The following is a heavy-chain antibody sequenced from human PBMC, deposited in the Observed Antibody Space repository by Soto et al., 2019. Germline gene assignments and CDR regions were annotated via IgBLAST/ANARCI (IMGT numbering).Heavy chain of an antibody. Sequence: PGGSLRHSCAASGFTFSSYAMHWVRQAPGKGLEYVSAISSNGGSTYYANSVKGRFTISRDNSKNTLYLQMGSLRAEDMAVYYCARGSSHTKWQYHYFDYWGQGALVTVSS. CDR2: ISSNGGST. CDR3: ARGSSHTKWQYHYFDY. CDR1: GFTFSSYA. D-gene: IGHD6-6*01. V-gene: IGHV3-64*01. J-gene: IGHJ4*02.